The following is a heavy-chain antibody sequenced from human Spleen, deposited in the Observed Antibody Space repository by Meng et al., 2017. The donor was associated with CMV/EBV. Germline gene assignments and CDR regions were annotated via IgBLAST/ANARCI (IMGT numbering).Heavy chain of an antibody. D-gene: IGHD6-6*01. V-gene: IGHV3-48*03. J-gene: IGHJ4*02. CDR2: VSSSGTVT. Sequence: GESLKISCAASGFIFSSYEMNWVRQAPGKGLEWIAYVSSSGTVTYYADSVTGRFYISRDNAKKSLYLQMNSLRAEDTAVYYCARGGAIAARPADYWGQGTLVTVSS. CDR1: GFIFSSYE. CDR3: ARGGAIAARPADY.